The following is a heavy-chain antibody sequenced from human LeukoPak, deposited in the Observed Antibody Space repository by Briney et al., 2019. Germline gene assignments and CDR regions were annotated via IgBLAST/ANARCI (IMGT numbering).Heavy chain of an antibody. Sequence: SETLSLTCTVSGGSISSSSYYWGWIRQPPGKGLEWIGNIYYSGTTYYNPSLKSRVTISVDTSKNQFSLKLSAVTAADTAVYYCASVRRGFGESSKYYSYYYMAVWGNGTTVTISS. J-gene: IGHJ6*03. CDR1: GGSISSSSYY. CDR2: IYYSGTT. V-gene: IGHV4-39*01. D-gene: IGHD3-10*01. CDR3: ASVRRGFGESSKYYSYYYMAV.